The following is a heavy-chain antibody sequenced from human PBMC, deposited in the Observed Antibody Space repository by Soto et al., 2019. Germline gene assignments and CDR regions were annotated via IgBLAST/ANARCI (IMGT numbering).Heavy chain of an antibody. Sequence: SVKVSCKASGGTFSSYAISWVRQAPGQGLEWMGGIIPIFGTANYAQKFQGRVTITADESTSTAYMELSSLRSEDTAVYYCARDGRYCTNGVCLNWFDPWGQGTLVTVSS. V-gene: IGHV1-69*13. CDR1: GGTFSSYA. CDR2: IIPIFGTA. CDR3: ARDGRYCTNGVCLNWFDP. J-gene: IGHJ5*02. D-gene: IGHD2-8*01.